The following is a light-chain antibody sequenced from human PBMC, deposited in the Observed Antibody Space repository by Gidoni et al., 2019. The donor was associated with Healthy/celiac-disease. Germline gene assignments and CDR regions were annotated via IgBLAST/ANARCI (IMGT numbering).Light chain of an antibody. J-gene: IGKJ5*01. CDR3: QQRSDWPPRIT. V-gene: IGKV3-11*01. CDR1: QSVSSY. Sequence: EIAWTQSPATLSLSPGERATLSCRASQSVSSYLAWYQQNPRQDPRLLIYDASNRATGIPARFSGGGSGTDFSLTISSLEPEDFAVYYCQQRSDWPPRITFGQGTRLEIK. CDR2: DAS.